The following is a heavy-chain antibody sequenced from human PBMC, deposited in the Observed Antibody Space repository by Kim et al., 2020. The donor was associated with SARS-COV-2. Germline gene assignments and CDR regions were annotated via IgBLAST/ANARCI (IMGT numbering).Heavy chain of an antibody. CDR3: AADPLHSGYVPYYYGMDV. Sequence: SVKVSCKASGFTFTSSAVQWVRQARGQRLEWIGRIVVGSGNTNYVQKFQERVTITRDMSTSTAYMELSSLRSEDTAVYYCAADPLHSGYVPYYYGMDVWGQGTTITVSS. V-gene: IGHV1-58*01. J-gene: IGHJ6*02. CDR1: GFTFTSSA. D-gene: IGHD5-12*01. CDR2: IVVGSGNT.